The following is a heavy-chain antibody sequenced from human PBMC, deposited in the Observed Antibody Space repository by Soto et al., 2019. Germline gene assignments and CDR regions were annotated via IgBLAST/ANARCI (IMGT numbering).Heavy chain of an antibody. V-gene: IGHV2-5*02. D-gene: IGHD3-10*01. CDR1: GFSLTSRPVG. CDR2: IYWDDDK. J-gene: IGHJ4*02. CDR3: AHRRNYYGSWNEGVFDY. Sequence: QITLKESGPTLVKPTQTLTLTCTFSGFSLTSRPVGVGWVRQPPGKALERLAFIYWDDDKSYSPSLRSTLTVTKDASKNQGVLTLTNMYPVDTATYYCAHRRNYYGSWNEGVFDYWVQGILVTVSS.